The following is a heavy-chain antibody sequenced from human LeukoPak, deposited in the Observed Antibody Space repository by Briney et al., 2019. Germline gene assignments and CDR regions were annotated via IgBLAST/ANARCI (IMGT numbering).Heavy chain of an antibody. V-gene: IGHV3-7*01. CDR2: IKQDGSEE. CDR1: GFTFSNCW. Sequence: GGSLRLSCAASGFTFSNCWMSWVRQAPGKGLEWVANIKQDGSEEYYVNSVKGRFTISRDNAKNSLHLQMNSLRAEDTAIYYCAREDDWNYEDYWGQGTLVSVSS. D-gene: IGHD1-7*01. CDR3: AREDDWNYEDY. J-gene: IGHJ4*02.